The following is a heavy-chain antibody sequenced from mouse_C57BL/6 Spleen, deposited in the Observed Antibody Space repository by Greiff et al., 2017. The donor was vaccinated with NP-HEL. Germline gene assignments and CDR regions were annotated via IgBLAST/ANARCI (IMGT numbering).Heavy chain of an antibody. CDR3: ARGYYGSSDWYFDV. J-gene: IGHJ1*03. D-gene: IGHD1-1*01. CDR1: GYAFSSSW. Sequence: QVQLQQSGPELVKPGASVKISCKASGYAFSSSWMNWVKQRPGKGLEWIGRIYPGDGDPNYNGKFKGKATLTADKSSSTAYMQLSSLTSEDSAVYFCARGYYGSSDWYFDVWGTGTTVTVSS. V-gene: IGHV1-82*01. CDR2: IYPGDGDP.